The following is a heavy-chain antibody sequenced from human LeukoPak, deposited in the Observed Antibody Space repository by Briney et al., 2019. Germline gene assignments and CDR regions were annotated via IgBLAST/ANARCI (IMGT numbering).Heavy chain of an antibody. CDR1: GGSISSYY. Sequence: SETLSLTCTVSGGSISSYYWSWIRQPTGKGLEWIGRIYTSGSTNYNPSLKSRVTMSVDTSKNQFSLKLSSVTAADTAVYYCASDPSNYYYMDVWGKGTTVTVSS. V-gene: IGHV4-4*07. CDR3: ASDPSNYYYMDV. J-gene: IGHJ6*03. CDR2: IYTSGST.